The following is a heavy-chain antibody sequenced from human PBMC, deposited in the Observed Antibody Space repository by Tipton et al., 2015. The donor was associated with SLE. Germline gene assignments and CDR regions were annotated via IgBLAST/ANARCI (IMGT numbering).Heavy chain of an antibody. CDR3: ARGSGRYSSSWYYFYYYMDV. J-gene: IGHJ6*03. CDR1: GGSLSSSSYS. V-gene: IGHV4-39*07. D-gene: IGHD6-13*01. CDR2: INPSGST. Sequence: TLSLTCTVSGGSLSSSSYSWDWIRQPPGKGLEWIGEINPSGSTKYNPSLKSRITISVDTSKNQFSLKVSSVTAADTAVYYCARGSGRYSSSWYYFYYYMDVWGKGTTVTVSS.